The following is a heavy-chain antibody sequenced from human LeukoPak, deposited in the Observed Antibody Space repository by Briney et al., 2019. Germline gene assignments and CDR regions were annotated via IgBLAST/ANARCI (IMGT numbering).Heavy chain of an antibody. V-gene: IGHV3-23*01. Sequence: GGSLRLSCAASGFTFSSYAMSWVRQAPGKGLEWVSSTSGSGGSTYYADSVKGRFTISRDNSKNTLYLQMNSLRAEDTAVYYCAKDLTAATTYWDYYYGMDVWGQGTTVTVSS. D-gene: IGHD6-13*01. CDR1: GFTFSSYA. CDR2: TSGSGGST. J-gene: IGHJ6*02. CDR3: AKDLTAATTYWDYYYGMDV.